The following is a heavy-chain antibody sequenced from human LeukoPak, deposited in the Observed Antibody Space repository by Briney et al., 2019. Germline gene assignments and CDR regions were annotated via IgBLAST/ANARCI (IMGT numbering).Heavy chain of an antibody. CDR3: ATRVVAGSAEARDLVDY. Sequence: ASVKVSCKASGYTFTSYGISWVRQAPGQGLEWMGWISAYNGNTNYAQKLQGRVTMTTDTSTSTAYMELRSLRSDDTAVYYCATRVVAGSAEARDLVDYWGQGTLVTVSS. CDR2: ISAYNGNT. J-gene: IGHJ4*02. V-gene: IGHV1-18*01. CDR1: GYTFTSYG. D-gene: IGHD6-19*01.